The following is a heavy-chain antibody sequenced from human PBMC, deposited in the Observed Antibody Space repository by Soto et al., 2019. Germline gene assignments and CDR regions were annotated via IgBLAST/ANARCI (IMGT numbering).Heavy chain of an antibody. Sequence: QVQLVQSGADVKKPGSSVKVSCKTSGGSFGSSAISWVRQAPAQGLEWMGEIIPVFDKANYAQNFQGRLTITADELTGTVFMELSSLSSEDTAVYFCASRRRDWGDAFDLWGLGTFVTVSS. D-gene: IGHD3-16*01. CDR1: GGSFGSSA. CDR2: IIPVFDKA. J-gene: IGHJ3*01. CDR3: ASRRRDWGDAFDL. V-gene: IGHV1-69*01.